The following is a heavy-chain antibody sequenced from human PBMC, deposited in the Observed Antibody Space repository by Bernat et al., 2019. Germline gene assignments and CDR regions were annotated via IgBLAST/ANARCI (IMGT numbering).Heavy chain of an antibody. D-gene: IGHD1-26*01. CDR2: ITSGGAGT. CDR3: ARPPGAVVQPDGVLDL. V-gene: IGHV3-23*04. Sequence: EVQLVESGGGTVQAGGSLRLSCAASGFTFNSYAMSWVRQAPGKGLEWVSGITSGGAGTYYADSVKGRFTISRDNSKITLYLQMNSLRAEDTAVYYWARPPGAVVQPDGVLDLWGQGTLVTVS. CDR1: GFTFNSYA. J-gene: IGHJ3*01.